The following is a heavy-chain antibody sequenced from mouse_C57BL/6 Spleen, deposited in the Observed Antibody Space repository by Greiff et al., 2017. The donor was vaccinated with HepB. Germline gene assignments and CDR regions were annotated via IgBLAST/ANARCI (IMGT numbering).Heavy chain of an antibody. V-gene: IGHV1-62-2*01. J-gene: IGHJ1*03. CDR2: FYPGSGSI. Sequence: VHLVESGAELVKPGASVKLSCKASGYTFTEYTIHWVKQRSGQGLEWIGWFYPGSGSIKYNEKFKDKATLTADKSSSTVYMELSRLTSEDSAVYFCARHGEEGYGNYWYFDVWGTGTTVTVSS. CDR3: ARHGEEGYGNYWYFDV. D-gene: IGHD2-1*01. CDR1: GYTFTEYT.